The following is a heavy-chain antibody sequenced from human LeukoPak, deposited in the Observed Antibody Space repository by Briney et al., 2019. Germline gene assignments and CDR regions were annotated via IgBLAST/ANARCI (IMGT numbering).Heavy chain of an antibody. J-gene: IGHJ3*02. CDR2: ISSTGGTT. V-gene: IGHV3-23*01. D-gene: IGHD5-24*01. CDR1: GFTLSSYA. CDR3: VRDVRRWLQAGGAFDI. Sequence: GGPMRLSCAASGFTLSSYAMSWVRQAPGKGLEWISSISSTGGTTYYADSVKGRFTISRDTYKNTLYLQMKSLSAEDTAVYYCVRDVRRWLQAGGAFDIWGQGTMVTVSS.